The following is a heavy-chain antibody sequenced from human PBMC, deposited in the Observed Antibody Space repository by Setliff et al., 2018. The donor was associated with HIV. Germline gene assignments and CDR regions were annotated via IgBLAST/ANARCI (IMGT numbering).Heavy chain of an antibody. CDR3: SLEEGGVWSP. J-gene: IGHJ1*01. D-gene: IGHD3-16*01. CDR1: GGAFNNYA. CDR2: IIPMFGTP. Sequence: GASVKVSCKASGGAFNNYAFNWVRQVPGQGLEWVGGIIPMFGTPSYAQNFQGRVTITADESTNTAYLEVNSLTYEDAAIYYCSLEEGGVWSPWGPGTRVTVS. V-gene: IGHV1-69*13.